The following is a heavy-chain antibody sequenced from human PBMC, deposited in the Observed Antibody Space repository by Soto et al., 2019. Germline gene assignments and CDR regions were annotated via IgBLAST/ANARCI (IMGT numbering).Heavy chain of an antibody. CDR3: ARDRYDTSSGYHLGADY. CDR2: ISGTNGNT. CDR1: DFTSLSYG. D-gene: IGHD3-22*01. J-gene: IGHJ4*02. V-gene: IGHV1-18*01. Sequence: QVQLGQSGAEVKKPGASVKVSCKASDFTSLSYGFSWVRHAPGQGLEGMGCISGTNGNTNYALKFQGRVTMTTDTATRTGSMELRSLRADDTAVYDCARDRYDTSSGYHLGADYWGQGTLVTVSS.